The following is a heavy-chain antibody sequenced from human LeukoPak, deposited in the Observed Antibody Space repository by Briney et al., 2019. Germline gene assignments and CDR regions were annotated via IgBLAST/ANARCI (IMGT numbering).Heavy chain of an antibody. Sequence: GRSRRLACAAAGFTLSAHWMNWVRQAPGEGREWVADISEDGSRKSYVESVKGRFTISRDNAKNSLYLQINGLRAEDTAVYFYAREGLLLGAFDIWGQGTTVTVSS. D-gene: IGHD2-15*01. CDR3: AREGLLLGAFDI. V-gene: IGHV3-7*01. J-gene: IGHJ3*02. CDR1: GFTLSAHW. CDR2: ISEDGSRK.